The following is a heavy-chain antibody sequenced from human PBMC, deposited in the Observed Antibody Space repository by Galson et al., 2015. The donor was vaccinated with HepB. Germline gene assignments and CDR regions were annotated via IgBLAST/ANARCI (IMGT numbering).Heavy chain of an antibody. Sequence: SVKVSCKASGYTFTNYGISWVRQAPGQGLEWMGWISAYNGNTNYAQKFQGRVTMTTDTSTGTAYIILRSLRSDDTAVYYCARDYMATTRKWFDPWGQGTLVTVSS. CDR3: ARDYMATTRKWFDP. CDR1: GYTFTNYG. V-gene: IGHV1-18*01. CDR2: ISAYNGNT. J-gene: IGHJ5*02. D-gene: IGHD4-17*01.